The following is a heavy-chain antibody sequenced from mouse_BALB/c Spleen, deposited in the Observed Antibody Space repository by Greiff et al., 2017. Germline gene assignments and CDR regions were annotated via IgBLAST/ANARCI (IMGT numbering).Heavy chain of an antibody. CDR1: GFTFSDYY. D-gene: IGHD2-1*01. J-gene: IGHJ2*01. V-gene: IGHV5-4*02. CDR3: ARDGNYGSDY. Sequence: DVKLVESGGGLVKPGGSLKLSCAASGFTFSDYYMYWVRQTPEKRLEWVATISDGGSYTYYPDSVKGRFTISRDNAKNNLYLQMSSLKSEDTAMYYCARDGNYGSDYWGQGTTLTVSS. CDR2: ISDGGSYT.